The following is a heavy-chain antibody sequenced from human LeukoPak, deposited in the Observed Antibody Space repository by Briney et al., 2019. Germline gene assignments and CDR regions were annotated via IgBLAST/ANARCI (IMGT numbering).Heavy chain of an antibody. J-gene: IGHJ4*02. Sequence: AGGSLGLSCAASGFTFSSYGLHWVRQAPGKGLEWVAVIWFDGSDKYYADSVKGRFTISRDNSKNTLYLQLNSLRAEDTAVYYCARGISRYYFDYWGQGTLVTVSS. V-gene: IGHV3-33*01. CDR2: IWFDGSDK. CDR1: GFTFSSYG. D-gene: IGHD6-13*01. CDR3: ARGISRYYFDY.